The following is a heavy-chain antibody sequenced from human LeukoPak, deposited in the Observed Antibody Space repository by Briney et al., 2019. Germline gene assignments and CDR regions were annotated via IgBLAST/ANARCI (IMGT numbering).Heavy chain of an antibody. Sequence: PSETLSLTCTVSGGSISSYYWSWIPQPAGKGLEWIGRIYTSGSTNYNPSLKSRVTMSVDTSKNQFSLKLGSVTDADTAVYYCAKNYDSSGYYYGRAFDIWGQGTMVTVSS. J-gene: IGHJ3*02. CDR3: AKNYDSSGYYYGRAFDI. CDR2: IYTSGST. CDR1: GGSISSYY. D-gene: IGHD3-22*01. V-gene: IGHV4-4*07.